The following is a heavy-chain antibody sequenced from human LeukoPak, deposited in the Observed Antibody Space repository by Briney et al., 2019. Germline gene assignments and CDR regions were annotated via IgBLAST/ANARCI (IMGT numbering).Heavy chain of an antibody. CDR1: GGTFSSYA. Sequence: GASVKVSCKASGGTFSSYAISWVRQAPGQGLEWMGGIIPIFGTANYAQKFQGRVTITTDESTSTAYMELSSLRSEDTAVYYCARFGAGSSWHGLDYWGQGTLVTVSS. CDR3: ARFGAGSSWHGLDY. V-gene: IGHV1-69*05. J-gene: IGHJ4*02. D-gene: IGHD6-13*01. CDR2: IIPIFGTA.